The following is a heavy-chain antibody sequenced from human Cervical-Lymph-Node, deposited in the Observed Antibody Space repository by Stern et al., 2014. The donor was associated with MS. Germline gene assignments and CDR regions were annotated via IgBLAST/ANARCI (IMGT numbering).Heavy chain of an antibody. V-gene: IGHV3-21*01. CDR3: ARARVGDYARSPHLDS. J-gene: IGHJ4*02. CDR2: ISTNFTHT. Sequence: EVQLVESGGGLVKPGGSLRLSCDASGFTFSHYSINWVRQAPGQGLEWISSISTNFTHTYYAYPVEGRFTISRASAKNSGLLHMASLRAEDTAVYYCARARVGDYARSPHLDSWGRGTLVSVSS. CDR1: GFTFSHYS. D-gene: IGHD4-17*01.